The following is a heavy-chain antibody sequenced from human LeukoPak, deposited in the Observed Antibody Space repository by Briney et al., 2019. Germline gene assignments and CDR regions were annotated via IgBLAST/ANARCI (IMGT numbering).Heavy chain of an antibody. Sequence: PGGSLRLSCAASGFTFSDYYMSWIRQAPGKGLEWVSYISSSSSYTNYAESVKGRFTISRDNAKNSLYLQMNSPRAEDTAVYYCARDFGELLFGMDVWGQGTTVTVS. J-gene: IGHJ6*02. CDR2: ISSSSSYT. CDR1: GFTFSDYY. CDR3: ARDFGELLFGMDV. D-gene: IGHD3-10*01. V-gene: IGHV3-11*05.